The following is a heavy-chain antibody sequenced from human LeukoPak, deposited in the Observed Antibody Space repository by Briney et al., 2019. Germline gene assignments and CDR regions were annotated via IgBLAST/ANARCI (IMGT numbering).Heavy chain of an antibody. D-gene: IGHD1-26*01. CDR3: ARDHGGSYPLPYYFDY. CDR2: INPNSGGT. J-gene: IGHJ4*02. V-gene: IGHV1-2*02. CDR1: GYTFTGYY. Sequence: ASVKVSCKASGYTFTGYYMHWVRQAPGQGLEWMGWINPNSGGTNYAQKFQGRVTMTRDTSISTAYMELSRLRSDDTAVYYCARDHGGSYPLPYYFDYWGQGTLVTVSS.